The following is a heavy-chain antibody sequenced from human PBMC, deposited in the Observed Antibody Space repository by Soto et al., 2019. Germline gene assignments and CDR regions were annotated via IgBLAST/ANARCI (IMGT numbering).Heavy chain of an antibody. J-gene: IGHJ4*02. D-gene: IGHD2-2*01. V-gene: IGHV3-30*18. CDR1: GFTFSSYG. CDR3: ANAPAIVLVPAALWGDY. CDR2: ISYDGSNK. Sequence: QVQLVESGGGVVQPGRSLRLSCAASGFTFSSYGMHWVRQAPGKGLEWVAVISYDGSNKYYADSVKGRFTISRDNSKNTLYLQMNSLRAEDTAVYYCANAPAIVLVPAALWGDYWGQGTLVTVSS.